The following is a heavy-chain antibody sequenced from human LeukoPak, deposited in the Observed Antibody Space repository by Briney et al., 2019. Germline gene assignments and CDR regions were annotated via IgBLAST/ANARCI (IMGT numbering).Heavy chain of an antibody. CDR1: GFTFSSYG. V-gene: IGHV3-20*04. Sequence: GGSLRLSCAASGFTFSSYGMSWVRQAPGKGLEWVSGINWNGGSTGYADSVKGRFTISRDNAKNSLYLQMNSLRAEDTALYYCARSMYGTAFDYWGQGTLVTVSS. D-gene: IGHD3-10*02. CDR3: ARSMYGTAFDY. CDR2: INWNGGST. J-gene: IGHJ4*02.